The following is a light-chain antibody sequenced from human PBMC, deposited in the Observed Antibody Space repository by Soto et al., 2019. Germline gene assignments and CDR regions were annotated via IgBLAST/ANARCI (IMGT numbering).Light chain of an antibody. CDR2: GNS. Sequence: QSVLTQPPSVXGXXXXXXXISCTGSSSNMGAGYDVHWYQQLPGTAPKLLIYGNSNRPSGVPDRFSGSKSGTSASLAITGLQAEDEADYYCQSYDSSLSGSLFGGGTKLTVL. J-gene: IGLJ2*01. CDR1: SSNMGAGYD. CDR3: QSYDSSLSGSL. V-gene: IGLV1-40*01.